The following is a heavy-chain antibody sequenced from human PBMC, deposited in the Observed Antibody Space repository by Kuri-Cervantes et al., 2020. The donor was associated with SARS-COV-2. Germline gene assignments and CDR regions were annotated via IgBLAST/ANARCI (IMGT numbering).Heavy chain of an antibody. CDR3: ARGAHDYYYYGMDV. CDR1: GGSISSRSYY. J-gene: IGHJ6*02. V-gene: IGHV4-39*01. CDR2: IYYSGST. Sequence: ESLKISCSVSGGSISSRSYYWGWIRQPPGKGLEWIGSIYYSGSTNYNPTLKSRVTISVDTSTNQFFQNLTSVTAADTAVYYCARGAHDYYYYGMDVWGQGTTVTVSS.